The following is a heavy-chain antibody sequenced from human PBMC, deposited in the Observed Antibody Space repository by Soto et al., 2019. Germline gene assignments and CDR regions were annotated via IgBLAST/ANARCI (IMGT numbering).Heavy chain of an antibody. V-gene: IGHV3-33*01. Sequence: QVQLVESGGGVVQPGRSLRLSCAASGFTFSSYGMHWVRQAPGKGLEWVAVIWYDGSNKYYADSVKGRFTISRDNSKNPLYLQMNSLRAEDTAVYYCARVKSWFGELQIDYWGQGTLVTVSS. D-gene: IGHD3-10*01. J-gene: IGHJ4*02. CDR1: GFTFSSYG. CDR2: IWYDGSNK. CDR3: ARVKSWFGELQIDY.